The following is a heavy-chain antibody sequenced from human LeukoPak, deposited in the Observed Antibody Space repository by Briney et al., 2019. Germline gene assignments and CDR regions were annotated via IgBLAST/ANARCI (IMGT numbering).Heavy chain of an antibody. V-gene: IGHV4-39*01. D-gene: IGHD6-19*01. CDR1: GGSISSSSYY. Sequence: KRSETLSLTCTVSGGSISSSSYYWGWIRQPPGKGLEWIGSIYYSGSTYYNPSLKSRVTISVDTSKNQFSLKPSSVTAADTAVYYCAIQQWLYYFDYWGQGTLVTVSS. CDR2: IYYSGST. CDR3: AIQQWLYYFDY. J-gene: IGHJ4*02.